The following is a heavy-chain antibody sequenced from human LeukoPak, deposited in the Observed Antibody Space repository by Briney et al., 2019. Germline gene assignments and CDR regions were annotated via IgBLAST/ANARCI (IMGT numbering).Heavy chain of an antibody. J-gene: IGHJ4*02. CDR2: IIPIFGTA. D-gene: IGHD3-22*01. CDR1: GGTFSSYA. V-gene: IGHV1-69*13. Sequence: ASVKVSCKASGGTFSSYAISWVRQAPGQGLEWMGGIIPIFGTANYAQKFQGRVTITADESTSTAYMELSSLRSEDTAVYYCARADSSGHYNPPPQYWGQGTLVTVSS. CDR3: ARADSSGHYNPPPQY.